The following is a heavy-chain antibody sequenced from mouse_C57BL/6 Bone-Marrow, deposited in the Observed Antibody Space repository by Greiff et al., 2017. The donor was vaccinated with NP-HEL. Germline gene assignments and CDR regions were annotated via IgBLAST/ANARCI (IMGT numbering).Heavy chain of an antibody. Sequence: QVQLKQSGAELAKPGASVKLSCKASGYTFTSYWMHWVKQRPGQGLEWIGYINTSSGYTKYNQKFKDKATLTADKSSSTAYMQLSSLTYEDSAVYYCARGGTVVPYAMDYWGQGTSVTVSS. V-gene: IGHV1-7*01. CDR1: GYTFTSYW. CDR3: ARGGTVVPYAMDY. CDR2: INTSSGYT. J-gene: IGHJ4*01. D-gene: IGHD1-1*01.